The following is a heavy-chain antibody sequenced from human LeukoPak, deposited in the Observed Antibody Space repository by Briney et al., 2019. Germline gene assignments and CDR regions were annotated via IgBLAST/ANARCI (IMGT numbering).Heavy chain of an antibody. V-gene: IGHV4-59*01. CDR2: IYYSGST. CDR1: GGSISSYY. CDR3: ARVDRWLQFVDY. Sequence: SETLSLTCTVSGGSISSYYWSWIRQPPGKGLEWIGYIYYSGSTNYNPSLKSRVTISVDTSKNQFSLKLSSVTAADTAVYYCARVDRWLQFVDYWGQGTLVTVSS. J-gene: IGHJ4*02. D-gene: IGHD5-24*01.